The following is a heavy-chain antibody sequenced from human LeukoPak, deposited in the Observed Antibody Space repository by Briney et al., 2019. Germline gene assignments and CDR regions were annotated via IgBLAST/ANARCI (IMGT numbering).Heavy chain of an antibody. V-gene: IGHV3-21*01. CDR3: ARTITQTYDFDY. Sequence: GGSLTLSCAASGFTFSSYSMNWVRQAPGKGLEWVSSISSSSSYIYYADSVKGRFTISRDNAKNSLYLQMNSLRAEDTAVYYCARTITQTYDFDYWGQGTMVTVSS. CDR2: ISSSSSYI. CDR1: GFTFSSYS. D-gene: IGHD1-20*01. J-gene: IGHJ4*02.